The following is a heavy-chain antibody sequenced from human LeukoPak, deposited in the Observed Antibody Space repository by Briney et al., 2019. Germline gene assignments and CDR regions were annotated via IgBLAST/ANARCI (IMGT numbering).Heavy chain of an antibody. CDR2: IYSGGST. D-gene: IGHD4-17*01. V-gene: IGHV3-66*01. Sequence: GSLRLSCAASGFTVSSNYVSWVRQVPGKGLEWVSVIYSGGSTYYADSVKGRFTISRDNSKNTLYLQLNSLRVEDTAVYYCARDMTMVTTGDYWGQGTLVTVSS. J-gene: IGHJ4*02. CDR3: ARDMTMVTTGDY. CDR1: GFTVSSNY.